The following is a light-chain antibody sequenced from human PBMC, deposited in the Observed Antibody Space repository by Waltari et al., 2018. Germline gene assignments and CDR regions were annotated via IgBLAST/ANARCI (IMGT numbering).Light chain of an antibody. J-gene: IGLJ3*02. CDR1: TSNIGNNY. Sequence: QSALTQPPSVSAAPGQKVTISCSGSTSNIGNNYVSWYQHLPGTAPKLLIYGNNKLPSGIPYRFSGSKSGTSATLGITGLQTGDEGDYYCGTWDGSARVFGGGTKLTVL. V-gene: IGLV1-51*01. CDR2: GNN. CDR3: GTWDGSARV.